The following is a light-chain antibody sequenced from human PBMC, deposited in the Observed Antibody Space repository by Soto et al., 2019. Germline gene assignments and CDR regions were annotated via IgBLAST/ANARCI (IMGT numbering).Light chain of an antibody. V-gene: IGLV6-57*04. J-gene: IGLJ2*01. CDR3: QSYDSSTVV. CDR1: IGSIASNY. CDR2: EGN. Sequence: NFMLTQPHSVSESPGKTVTISCTRSIGSIASNYVQWYQQRPGSVPTTVIYEGNQRPSGVPDRFSGSTDGSSNSASLTISGLQTEDEADYYCQSYDSSTVVFGGGTKVTVL.